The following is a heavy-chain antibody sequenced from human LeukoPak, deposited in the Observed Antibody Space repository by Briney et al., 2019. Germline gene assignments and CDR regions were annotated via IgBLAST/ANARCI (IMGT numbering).Heavy chain of an antibody. CDR1: GGSISSSSYY. J-gene: IGHJ4*02. CDR3: GASGYDPSPFDY. Sequence: SETLSLTCTVSGGSISSSSYYWGWIRQPPGKGLEGIGSIYYSGSTYYNPSLKSRVTISVDTSKNQFSLKLSSVTAADTAVYYCGASGYDPSPFDYWGQGTLVTVSS. CDR2: IYYSGST. V-gene: IGHV4-39*01. D-gene: IGHD5-12*01.